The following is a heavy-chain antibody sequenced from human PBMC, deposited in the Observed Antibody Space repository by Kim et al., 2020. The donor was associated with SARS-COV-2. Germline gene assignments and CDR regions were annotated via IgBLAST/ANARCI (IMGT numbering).Heavy chain of an antibody. CDR3: ARRAYSSSWSYYFDY. CDR2: IYYSGST. V-gene: IGHV4-59*08. D-gene: IGHD6-13*01. CDR1: GGSISSYY. J-gene: IGHJ4*02. Sequence: SETLSLTCTVSGGSISSYYWSWIRQPLGKGLEWIGYIYYSGSTNYNPSLKSRVTISVDTSKNQFSLKLSSVTAADTAVYYCARRAYSSSWSYYFDYWGQGTLVTVSS.